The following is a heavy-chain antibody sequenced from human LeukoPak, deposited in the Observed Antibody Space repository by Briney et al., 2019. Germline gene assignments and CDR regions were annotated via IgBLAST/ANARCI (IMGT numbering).Heavy chain of an antibody. CDR1: GGSISSYY. V-gene: IGHV4-59*01. Sequence: SETLSLTCTVSGGSISSYYWSWIRQPPGKGLEWIGYIYYSGSTNYNPSLKSRVTISVDTSKNQFSLKLSSVTAADTAVYYCARGLLYDLWSGYVFDYWGQGTLVTVSS. D-gene: IGHD3-3*01. CDR2: IYYSGST. J-gene: IGHJ4*02. CDR3: ARGLLYDLWSGYVFDY.